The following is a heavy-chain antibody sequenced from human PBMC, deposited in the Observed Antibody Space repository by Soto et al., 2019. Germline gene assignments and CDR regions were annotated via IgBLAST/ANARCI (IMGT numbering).Heavy chain of an antibody. CDR1: GGSFSNYA. CDR2: IVPFVGIT. J-gene: IGHJ4*02. V-gene: IGHV1-69*04. CDR3: AREMGATNDY. Sequence: QVQLVQSGAEVKKPGSSVKVSCKASGGSFSNYALNWVRQAPGQGLEWMGRIVPFVGITKYAQKFQGRVTIXGDHSTSTAYMELSSLRSEDTAVYYCAREMGATNDYWGQGTLVTVSS. D-gene: IGHD1-26*01.